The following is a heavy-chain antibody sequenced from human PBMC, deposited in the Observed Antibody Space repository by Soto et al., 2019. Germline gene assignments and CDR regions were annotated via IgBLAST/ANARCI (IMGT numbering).Heavy chain of an antibody. Sequence: SETLSLTCTVSGGSISSYYWSWIRQPPGKGLEWIGYIYDSGSTNYNPSLKSRVTMSLDTSKNQLSLRLTSVTAADTAVYYCARGTSSWSWKFDYWGQGILVTVSS. CDR2: IYDSGST. V-gene: IGHV4-59*01. CDR3: ARGTSSWSWKFDY. CDR1: GGSISSYY. J-gene: IGHJ4*02. D-gene: IGHD6-13*01.